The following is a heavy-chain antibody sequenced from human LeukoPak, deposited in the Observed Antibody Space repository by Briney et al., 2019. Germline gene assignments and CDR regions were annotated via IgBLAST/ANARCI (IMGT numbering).Heavy chain of an antibody. J-gene: IGHJ6*02. CDR1: GFTFSSYA. D-gene: IGHD3-9*01. CDR3: AKDCSIRYFDWFRNYYYYYGMDV. V-gene: IGHV3-23*01. CDR2: ISGSGGST. Sequence: SGGSLRLSCAASGFTFSSYAMSWVRQAPGKGLEWVSAISGSGGSTYYADSVKGRFTISRDNSKNTLYLQMNSLRAEDTAVYYCAKDCSIRYFDWFRNYYYYYGMDVWGQGTTVTVSS.